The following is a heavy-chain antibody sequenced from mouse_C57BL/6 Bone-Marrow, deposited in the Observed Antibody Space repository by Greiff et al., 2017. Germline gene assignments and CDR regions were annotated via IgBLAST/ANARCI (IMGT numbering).Heavy chain of an antibody. D-gene: IGHD1-1*01. CDR3: ARVTTDWYFDV. J-gene: IGHJ1*03. Sequence: EVKLMEESEGGLVQPGSSMKLSCTASGFTFSDYYMAWVRQVPEKGLEWVANINYDGSSTYYLDSLKSRFIISRDNAKNILYLQMSSLKSEDTATYYCARVTTDWYFDVWGTGTTVTVSS. CDR2: INYDGSST. V-gene: IGHV5-16*01. CDR1: GFTFSDYY.